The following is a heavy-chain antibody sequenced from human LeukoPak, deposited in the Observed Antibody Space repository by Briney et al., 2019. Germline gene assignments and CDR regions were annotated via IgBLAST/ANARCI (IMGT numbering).Heavy chain of an antibody. CDR1: GFTVSNNY. CDR2: IYSYGFT. D-gene: IGHD3-16*01. Sequence: GGSLRLSCAASGFTVSNNYMGWARQAPGKELEWVSVIYSYGFTSYADSVKGRFTISRDNSKNTLYLQMNSLRAEDTAVYYCYGIRLGDGFQIWGQRTMVIVSS. J-gene: IGHJ3*02. V-gene: IGHV3-53*01. CDR3: YGIRLGDGFQI.